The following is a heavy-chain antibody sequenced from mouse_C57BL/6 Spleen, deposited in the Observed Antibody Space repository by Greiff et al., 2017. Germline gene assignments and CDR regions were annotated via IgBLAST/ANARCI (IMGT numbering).Heavy chain of an antibody. CDR3: ARERTAQALGHFDY. J-gene: IGHJ2*01. Sequence: QVQLQQPGAELVKPGASVKLSCKASGYTFTSYWMHWVKQRPGQGLEWIGMIHPNSGSTNYNEKFKSKATLTVDKSSSTAYMQLSSLTSEDSAVYYCARERTAQALGHFDYWGQGTTLTVSS. CDR1: GYTFTSYW. D-gene: IGHD3-2*02. CDR2: IHPNSGST. V-gene: IGHV1-64*01.